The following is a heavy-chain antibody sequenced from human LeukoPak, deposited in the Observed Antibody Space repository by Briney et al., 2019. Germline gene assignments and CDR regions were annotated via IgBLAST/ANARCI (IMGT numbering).Heavy chain of an antibody. J-gene: IGHJ3*02. D-gene: IGHD2-21*02. Sequence: PSETLSLTCTVSGGSISSYYWSWIRQPPGKGLEWIGHIFYSGSTNYNPSLKSRVTISLVMSKNQISLKLSSVTTADTDMYYCARTDDAFHIWGHGTTVTVSS. CDR1: GGSISSYY. CDR3: ARTDDAFHI. V-gene: IGHV4-59*01. CDR2: IFYSGST.